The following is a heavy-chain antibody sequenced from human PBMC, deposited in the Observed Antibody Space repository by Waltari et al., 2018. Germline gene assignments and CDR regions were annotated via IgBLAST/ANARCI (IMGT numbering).Heavy chain of an antibody. CDR3: AVPTYCSGGSCLDL. CDR2: MNPNSGNT. V-gene: IGHV1-8*02. J-gene: IGHJ2*01. D-gene: IGHD2-15*01. Sequence: QVQLVQSGAEVKKPGSSVKVSCKASGGTFSSYAISWVRQAPGQGLEWMGWMNPNSGNTGYAQKFQGRVTMTRNTSISTAYMELSSLRSEDTAVYYCAVPTYCSGGSCLDLWGRGTLVTVSS. CDR1: GGTFSSYA.